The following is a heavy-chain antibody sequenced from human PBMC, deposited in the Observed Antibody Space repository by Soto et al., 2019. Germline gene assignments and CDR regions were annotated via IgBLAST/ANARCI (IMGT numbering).Heavy chain of an antibody. Sequence: GGSLRLSRAASGFTFSSYAMHWVRQAPGTGLEWVAVISYAGSNKYYADSVKGRFTISRHNSKNTLYLQRNSLRAEDTAVYYCASFNYDSSGYYYDYAFDIWGQGTMVTVSS. D-gene: IGHD3-22*01. J-gene: IGHJ3*02. CDR2: ISYAGSNK. CDR3: ASFNYDSSGYYYDYAFDI. V-gene: IGHV3-30-3*01. CDR1: GFTFSSYA.